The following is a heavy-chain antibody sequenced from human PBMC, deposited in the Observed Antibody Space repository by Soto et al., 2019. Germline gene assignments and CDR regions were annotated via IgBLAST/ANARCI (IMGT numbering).Heavy chain of an antibody. V-gene: IGHV4-30-2*01. CDR2: IYHSGST. CDR1: GGSISSGGYS. J-gene: IGHJ6*02. CDR3: AGGRGTIFGVVTAYYYYGMDV. D-gene: IGHD3-3*01. Sequence: LTCAVSGGSISSGGYSWSWIRQPPGKGLEWIGYIYHSGSTYYNPSLKSRVTISVDRSKNQFSLKLSSVTAADTAVYYCAGGRGTIFGVVTAYYYYGMDVWGQGTTVTVSS.